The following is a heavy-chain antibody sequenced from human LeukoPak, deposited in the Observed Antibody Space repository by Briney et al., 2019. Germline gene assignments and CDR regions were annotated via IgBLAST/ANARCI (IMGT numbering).Heavy chain of an antibody. D-gene: IGHD2/OR15-2a*01. CDR1: GFTFSSYA. J-gene: IGHJ6*02. CDR3: AKDLSRYYYYYGMDV. V-gene: IGHV3-23*01. Sequence: PGGSLRLSCAASGFTFSSYAKSWVRQAPGKGLEWVSAISGSGGSTYYADSVKGRFTISRDNSKNTLYLQMNSLRAEDTAVYYCAKDLSRYYYYYGMDVWGQGTTVTVSS. CDR2: ISGSGGST.